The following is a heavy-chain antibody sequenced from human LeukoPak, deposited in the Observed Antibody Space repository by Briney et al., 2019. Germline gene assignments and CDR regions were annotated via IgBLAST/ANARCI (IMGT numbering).Heavy chain of an antibody. Sequence: SETLSLTCTVSGGSISSSSYYWSWIRQPPGKGLEWIGYIYYSGSTNYNPSLKSRVTISVDTSKNQFSLKLSSVTAADTAVYYCARSYSSSWYSWFDPWGQGTLVTVSS. CDR2: IYYSGST. CDR1: GGSISSSSYY. D-gene: IGHD6-13*01. J-gene: IGHJ5*02. CDR3: ARSYSSSWYSWFDP. V-gene: IGHV4-61*01.